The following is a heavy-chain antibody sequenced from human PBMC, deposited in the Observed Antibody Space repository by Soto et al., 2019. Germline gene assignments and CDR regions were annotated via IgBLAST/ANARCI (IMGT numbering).Heavy chain of an antibody. Sequence: GESLKISCKSSGYSFMRYWIAWVRQVPRKGLEWMGSISPGDSATRYSPSFQGQVTLSVDTSISTAYLQLTSLRGSDSALYYCARLATIYHDISGLDNRGQGTLVTVSS. CDR1: GYSFMRYW. CDR3: ARLATIYHDISGLDN. D-gene: IGHD3-22*01. J-gene: IGHJ4*02. CDR2: ISPGDSAT. V-gene: IGHV5-51*01.